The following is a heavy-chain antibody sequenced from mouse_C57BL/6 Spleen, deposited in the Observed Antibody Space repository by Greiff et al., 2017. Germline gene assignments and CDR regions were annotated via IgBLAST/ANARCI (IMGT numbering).Heavy chain of an antibody. V-gene: IGHV5-9*01. Sequence: EVQLVESGGGLVKPGGSLKLSCAASGFTFSSYTMSWVRQTPEKRLEWVATISGGGGNTYYPDSVKGRFTISRDNAKATLYLQMSSLRSEDTALYYCASHYYGSSFFAYWGQGTLVTVSA. J-gene: IGHJ3*01. CDR2: ISGGGGNT. D-gene: IGHD1-1*01. CDR3: ASHYYGSSFFAY. CDR1: GFTFSSYT.